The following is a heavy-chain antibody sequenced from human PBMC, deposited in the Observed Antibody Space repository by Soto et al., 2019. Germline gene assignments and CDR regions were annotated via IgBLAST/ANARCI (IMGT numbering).Heavy chain of an antibody. CDR2: LHSDVST. J-gene: IGHJ5*02. V-gene: IGHV3-53*01. CDR1: GFTVSSNS. D-gene: IGHD2-15*01. CDR3: ARELGGSWYNWFDP. Sequence: EMHLVQSGGGLIQPGGSLRLSCAVSGFTVSSNSIPWVRQAPGQGLEWVSVLHSDVSTYYVDSVKGRFVISRDNSKNTVYLQMNSLRAEDTAIYYCARELGGSWYNWFDPWGQGTLVTVSS.